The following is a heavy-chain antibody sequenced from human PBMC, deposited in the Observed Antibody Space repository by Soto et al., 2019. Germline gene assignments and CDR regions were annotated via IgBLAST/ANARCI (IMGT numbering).Heavy chain of an antibody. CDR2: IYYSGST. CDR3: ARLLGSLDYFDY. CDR1: GGSISSSSYC. V-gene: IGHV4-39*01. Sequence: ASETLSLTCTVSGGSISSSSYCWGWIRQPPGKGLEWIGSIYYSGSTYYNPSLKSRVTISVDTSKNQFSLKLSSVTAADTAVYYCARLLGSLDYFDYWGQGTLVTVSS. J-gene: IGHJ4*02.